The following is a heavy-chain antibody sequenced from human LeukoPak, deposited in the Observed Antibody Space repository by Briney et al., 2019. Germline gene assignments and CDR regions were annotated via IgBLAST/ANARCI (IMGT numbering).Heavy chain of an antibody. CDR2: IIDDGYIT. D-gene: IGHD6-6*01. CDR3: AGRRGKKQLGLSLYV. Sequence: PGGSLRLSCEASGFTFSSYAMSWVRQAPGKGLEWVSGIIDDGYITYYANSVKGRFTISRDNSKNTLYLQMNSLRAEDTAVYYCAGRRGKKQLGLSLYVWGKGTTVTVSS. J-gene: IGHJ6*04. V-gene: IGHV3-23*01. CDR1: GFTFSSYA.